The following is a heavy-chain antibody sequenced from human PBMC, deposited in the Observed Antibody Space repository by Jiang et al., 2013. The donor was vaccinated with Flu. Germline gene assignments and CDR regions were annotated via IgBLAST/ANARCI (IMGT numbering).Heavy chain of an antibody. V-gene: IGHV2-5*04. CDR3: VHPRGGEQWLNFDF. D-gene: IGHD6-19*01. CDR2: IYWNDDK. Sequence: TQTLTLTCTFSGFSLSSSGVDVGWIRQPPGKALEWLALIYWNDDKRYSPSLRSRLTITKDTSKNQVVLTMTNMDPVDTGTYYCVHPRGGEQWLNFDFWGQGTLVTVSS. J-gene: IGHJ4*02. CDR1: GFSLSSSGVD.